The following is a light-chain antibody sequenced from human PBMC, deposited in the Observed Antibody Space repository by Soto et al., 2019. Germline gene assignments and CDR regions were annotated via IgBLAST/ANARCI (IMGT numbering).Light chain of an antibody. CDR1: QSVSSD. J-gene: IGKJ5*01. Sequence: IILTQAPATLSVSPGVEATLSCRASQSVSSDLAWHQQRPGQALRLLLYGASTRATGVPARFSGGGSGTEFTLTITSLQSEDFAVYWCQQYNNWPLTFGPGTRLEI. V-gene: IGKV3D-15*01. CDR2: GAS. CDR3: QQYNNWPLT.